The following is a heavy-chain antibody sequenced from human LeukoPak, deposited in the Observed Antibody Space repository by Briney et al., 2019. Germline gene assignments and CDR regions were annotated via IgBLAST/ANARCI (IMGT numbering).Heavy chain of an antibody. D-gene: IGHD6-6*01. CDR1: GGSFSGYY. CDR3: ARNRGSSSSSPPGY. CDR2: INHSGST. J-gene: IGHJ4*02. Sequence: SETLSLTCAVYGGSFSGYYWSWIRQPPGKGLEWIGEINHSGSTNYNPSLKSRVTISVDTSKNQFSLKLSSVTAADTAVYYCARNRGSSSSSPPGYWGQGTLVTVSS. V-gene: IGHV4-34*01.